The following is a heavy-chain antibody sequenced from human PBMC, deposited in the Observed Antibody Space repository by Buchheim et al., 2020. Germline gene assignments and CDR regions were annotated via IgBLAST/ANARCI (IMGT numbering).Heavy chain of an antibody. CDR1: GVTFSSYG. Sequence: QVQLVESGGGVVQPGRSLRLSCAASGVTFSSYGMHWVRQAPGKGLEWVAVISYDGSNKYYADSVKGRFTISRDNAKNTLYLQMNSLRAEDTAVYYCAKDHGDYWGQGTL. CDR2: ISYDGSNK. V-gene: IGHV3-30*18. CDR3: AKDHGDY. J-gene: IGHJ4*02.